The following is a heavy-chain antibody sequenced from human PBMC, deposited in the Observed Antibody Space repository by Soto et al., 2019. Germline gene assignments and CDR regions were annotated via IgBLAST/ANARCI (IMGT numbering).Heavy chain of an antibody. CDR3: AREKGYISGPKNFDY. J-gene: IGHJ4*02. D-gene: IGHD5-12*01. Sequence: SETLSLTCTVSGASISSGDYFWSWIRQSPGKGLQWIGYIYDSGSSYYNPSLKSRVTMSVDTSKNQFSLKLSSVTAADTAVYYCAREKGYISGPKNFDYRGQVTLVTVSS. CDR2: IYDSGSS. CDR1: GASISSGDYF. V-gene: IGHV4-30-4*01.